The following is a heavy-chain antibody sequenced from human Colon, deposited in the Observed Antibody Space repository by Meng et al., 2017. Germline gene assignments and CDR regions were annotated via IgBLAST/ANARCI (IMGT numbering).Heavy chain of an antibody. CDR2: ISSSCSTI. J-gene: IGHJ6*02. D-gene: IGHD3-9*01. Sequence: GGSLRLSCAASGFTFSAYYMSWIRQAPGKGLEWVSYISSSCSTIYYADSVKGRFTISRDNAKNSLYLQMNSLRAEDTAVYYCAKEGHYDILTGYYKTPYYYYGMDVWGQGTTVTVSS. CDR1: GFTFSAYY. CDR3: AKEGHYDILTGYYKTPYYYYGMDV. V-gene: IGHV3-11*01.